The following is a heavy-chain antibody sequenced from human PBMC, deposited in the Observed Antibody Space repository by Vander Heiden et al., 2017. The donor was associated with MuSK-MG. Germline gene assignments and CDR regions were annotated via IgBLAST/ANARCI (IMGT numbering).Heavy chain of an antibody. V-gene: IGHV3-74*01. CDR1: GFTFSNYW. D-gene: IGHD4-17*01. J-gene: IGHJ4*02. CDR2: INGDGSST. CDR3: ATLRSHTTSDY. Sequence: EVQLVESGGGLVQPGGSLRLSCAVSGFTFSNYWMLWVRQAPGKGLVWVSRINGDGSSTGYADSVKGRFTISRDNAKNTLYLQMNSLTAEDTAVYYCATLRSHTTSDYWGQGTLVTVSS.